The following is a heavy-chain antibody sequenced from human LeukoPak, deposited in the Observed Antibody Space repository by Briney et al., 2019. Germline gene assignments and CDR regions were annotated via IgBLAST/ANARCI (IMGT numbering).Heavy chain of an antibody. Sequence: SETLSLTCTVSGGSISSYYWSWIRQPPGKGLEWIGYIYYSGSTNYNPSLKSRVTISVDTSKNQFSLKLSSVTAADTAVYYCARSNYYDSSGDYYPHFDYWGQGTLVTVSS. CDR1: GGSISSYY. D-gene: IGHD3-22*01. J-gene: IGHJ4*02. CDR3: ARSNYYDSSGDYYPHFDY. V-gene: IGHV4-59*08. CDR2: IYYSGST.